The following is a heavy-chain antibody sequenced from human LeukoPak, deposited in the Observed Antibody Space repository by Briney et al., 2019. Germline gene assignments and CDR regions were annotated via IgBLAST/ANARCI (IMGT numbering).Heavy chain of an antibody. CDR3: ARQIVVVVAATRSWFVP. D-gene: IGHD2-15*01. CDR1: GGSISSSSYY. J-gene: IGHJ5*02. Sequence: SETLSLTCTVSGGSISSSSYYWGWIRQPPGKGLEWIGSIYYSGSTYYNPSLKSRVTISVDTSKNQFSLKLSSVTAADTAVYYCARQIVVVVAATRSWFVPWGQGTLVTVSS. CDR2: IYYSGST. V-gene: IGHV4-39*01.